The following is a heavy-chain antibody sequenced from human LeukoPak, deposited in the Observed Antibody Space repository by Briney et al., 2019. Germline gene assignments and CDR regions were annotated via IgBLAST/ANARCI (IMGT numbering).Heavy chain of an antibody. Sequence: RGESLKISCRGSGYSFNTYWIGWVRQMPGKGLEWMGVIYPADSETTYSPSFQGQVTISADKSISTAYLQWSSLKASDTAMYYCATPTTGCSSTSCYLLFWGQGTLVTVSS. CDR2: IYPADSET. D-gene: IGHD2-2*01. V-gene: IGHV5-51*01. J-gene: IGHJ4*02. CDR3: ATPTTGCSSTSCYLLF. CDR1: GYSFNTYW.